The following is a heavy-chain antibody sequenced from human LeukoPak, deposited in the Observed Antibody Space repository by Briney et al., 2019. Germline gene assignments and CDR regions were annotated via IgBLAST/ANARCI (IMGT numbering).Heavy chain of an antibody. CDR3: ARSITMVRGVIFYYYYMDV. D-gene: IGHD3-10*01. CDR1: GFTFSSYW. V-gene: IGHV3-7*01. Sequence: AGGSLRLSCAASGFTFSSYWMSWVRQAPGKGLEWVANIKQDGSEKYYVDSVKGRFTISRDNAKNSLYLQMNSLRAEDTAVYYCARSITMVRGVIFYYYYMDVWGKGTTVTVSS. J-gene: IGHJ6*03. CDR2: IKQDGSEK.